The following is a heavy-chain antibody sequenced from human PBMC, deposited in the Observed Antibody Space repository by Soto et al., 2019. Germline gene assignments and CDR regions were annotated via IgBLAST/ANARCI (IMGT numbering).Heavy chain of an antibody. J-gene: IGHJ2*01. CDR1: GGSIGNYY. Sequence: QVQLQESGPGLVKPSESLSLTCSVSGGSIGNYYWAWIRQSAGKGLVWIGRIYTSGRTHYNPSLTGRVTMSIDTSKNQFSLRLTSVTAADTAIYYCARDYDVNTALDYWYFDLWGRGTLVTVSS. CDR2: IYTSGRT. CDR3: ARDYDVNTALDYWYFDL. V-gene: IGHV4-4*07. D-gene: IGHD5-18*01.